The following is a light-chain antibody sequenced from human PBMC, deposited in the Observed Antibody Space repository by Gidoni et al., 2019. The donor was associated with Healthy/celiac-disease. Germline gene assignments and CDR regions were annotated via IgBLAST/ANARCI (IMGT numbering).Light chain of an antibody. Sequence: QSALTQPASVSASPGQSITISCTGTSSDVGGYNYVSWYQQHPGKAPKLVIYDGSNRPSGVSNRFSGSKSGNTASLTISGLQAEDEADYYCSSYTSSRVFGGGTKLTVL. V-gene: IGLV2-14*01. J-gene: IGLJ2*01. CDR2: DGS. CDR1: SSDVGGYNY. CDR3: SSYTSSRV.